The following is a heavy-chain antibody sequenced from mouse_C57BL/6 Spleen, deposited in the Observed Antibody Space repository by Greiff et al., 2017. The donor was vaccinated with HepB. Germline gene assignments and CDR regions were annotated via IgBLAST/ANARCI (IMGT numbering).Heavy chain of an antibody. CDR1: GYAFSSYW. CDR2: IYPGDGDT. J-gene: IGHJ4*01. D-gene: IGHD1-1*01. V-gene: IGHV1-80*01. Sequence: QVQLQQSGAELVKPGASVKISCKASGYAFSSYWMNWVKQRPGKGLEWIGQIYPGDGDTNYNGKFTGKATLTADKSSSTAYMQLSSLTAEDSAVYFCARGGGYYYGSSTYAMDYWGQGTSVTVSS. CDR3: ARGGGYYYGSSTYAMDY.